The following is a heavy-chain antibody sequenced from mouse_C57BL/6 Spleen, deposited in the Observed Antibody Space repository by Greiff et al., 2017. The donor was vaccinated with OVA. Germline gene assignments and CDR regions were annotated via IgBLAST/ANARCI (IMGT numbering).Heavy chain of an antibody. Sequence: EVKVVESGGGLVKPGGSLKLSCAASGFTFSDYGMHWVRQAPEKGLEWVAYISSGSSTIYYADTVKGRFTISRDNAKNTLFLQMTSLRSEDTAMYYCANSNSYYFDYWGQGTTLTVSS. D-gene: IGHD2-5*01. CDR1: GFTFSDYG. CDR2: ISSGSSTI. V-gene: IGHV5-17*01. CDR3: ANSNSYYFDY. J-gene: IGHJ2*01.